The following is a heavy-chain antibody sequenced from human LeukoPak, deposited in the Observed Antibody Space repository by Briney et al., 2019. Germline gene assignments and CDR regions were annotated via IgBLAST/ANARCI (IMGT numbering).Heavy chain of an antibody. CDR3: ARERRYGSGGSCRIFDY. D-gene: IGHD2-15*01. V-gene: IGHV4-34*01. J-gene: IGHJ4*02. Sequence: SETLSLTCAVYGGSFSGYYWSWIRQPPGKGLEWLGEINHSGSTNYNPSLKSRVTISVATSKNQFSLRLSSVTAADTAVYCCARERRYGSGGSCRIFDYWGQGTLVTVSS. CDR2: INHSGST. CDR1: GGSFSGYY.